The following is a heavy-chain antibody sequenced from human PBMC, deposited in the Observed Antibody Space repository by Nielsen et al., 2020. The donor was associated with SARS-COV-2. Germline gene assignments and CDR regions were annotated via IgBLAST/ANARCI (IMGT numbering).Heavy chain of an antibody. Sequence: GESLKISCAASGFTFSSYTMNWVRQAPGKGLEWISSIRSSVGYKYYADSVKGRFTISRDNAENSLYLQMNSLRVEDTAVYYCVKWVELDFGYYYYGMDVWGQGTTVTVSS. J-gene: IGHJ6*02. CDR2: IRSSVGYK. V-gene: IGHV3-21*04. CDR1: GFTFSSYT. CDR3: VKWVELDFGYYYYGMDV. D-gene: IGHD1-26*01.